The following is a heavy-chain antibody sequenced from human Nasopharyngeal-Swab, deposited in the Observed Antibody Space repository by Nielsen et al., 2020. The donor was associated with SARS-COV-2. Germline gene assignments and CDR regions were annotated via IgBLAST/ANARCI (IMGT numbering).Heavy chain of an antibody. CDR2: INPSGGST. V-gene: IGHV1-46*01. CDR3: ARDPGDSSGYYYYFDY. CDR1: GYTFTSYY. J-gene: IGHJ4*02. D-gene: IGHD3-22*01. Sequence: ASVKVSCKASGYTFTSYYMHWVRQAPGQGLEWMGIINPSGGSTSYAQKFQGRVTITADESTSTAYMELSSLRSEDTAVYYCARDPGDSSGYYYYFDYWGQGTLVTVSS.